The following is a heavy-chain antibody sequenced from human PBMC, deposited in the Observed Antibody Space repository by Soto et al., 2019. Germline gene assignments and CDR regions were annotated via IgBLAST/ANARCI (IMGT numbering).Heavy chain of an antibody. CDR2: ISVLNGYA. V-gene: IGHV1-18*01. J-gene: IGHJ5*01. CDR1: GYSFHNSG. Sequence: QGQLVQSGPELKKPGASVKVSCKTSGYSFHNSGISWVRQAPGQGLEWMGWISVLNGYAHYGQKFQGRVIMTADTFTSTAYMELRGLRSDDTAMYYCSKNGTTWFASWGQGTPVTVSS. CDR3: SKNGTTWFAS. D-gene: IGHD1-1*01.